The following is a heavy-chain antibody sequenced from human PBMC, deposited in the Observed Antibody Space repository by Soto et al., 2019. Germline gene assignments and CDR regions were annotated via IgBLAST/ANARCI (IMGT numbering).Heavy chain of an antibody. Sequence: SETLSLTCTVSGGSISSSSYYWGWIRQPPGKGLEWIGSIYYSGSTYYNPSLKSRVTISVDTSKNQFSLKLSSVTAADTAVYFCARGVGQLQLWFRLDYWGQGTLVTVSS. J-gene: IGHJ4*02. CDR1: GGSISSSSYY. V-gene: IGHV4-39*01. CDR2: IYYSGST. D-gene: IGHD5-18*01. CDR3: ARGVGQLQLWFRLDY.